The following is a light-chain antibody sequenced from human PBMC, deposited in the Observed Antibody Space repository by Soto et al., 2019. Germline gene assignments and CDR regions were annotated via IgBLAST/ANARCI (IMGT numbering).Light chain of an antibody. CDR3: QHSYSSLT. CDR2: AAS. J-gene: IGKJ5*01. CDR1: QSISNY. V-gene: IGKV1-39*01. Sequence: DIQMTQSPSSLSASVGDRVTITCRASQSISNYLNWYQQKPGKAPKLLIYAASSFQSGVPSRFSGSGSGTDFTLTIRRLQPEDFATYSCQHSYSSLTVGQGTRLEIK.